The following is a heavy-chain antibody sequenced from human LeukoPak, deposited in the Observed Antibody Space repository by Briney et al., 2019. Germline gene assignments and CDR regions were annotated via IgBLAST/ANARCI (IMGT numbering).Heavy chain of an antibody. V-gene: IGHV1-8*01. J-gene: IGHJ3*02. CDR3: ARGGYCSGGSCYRDAFDI. D-gene: IGHD2-15*01. CDR2: MNPNSGNT. Sequence: SVKVSCKASGYTFTSYDINWVRQATGQGLEWMGWMNPNSGNTGYAQKFQGRVAMTRNTSISTAYMELSSLRSEDTAVYYCARGGYCSGGSCYRDAFDIWGQGTMVTVSS. CDR1: GYTFTSYD.